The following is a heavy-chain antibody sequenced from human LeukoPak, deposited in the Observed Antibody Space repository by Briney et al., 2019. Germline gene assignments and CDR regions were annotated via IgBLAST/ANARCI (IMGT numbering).Heavy chain of an antibody. J-gene: IGHJ6*03. CDR3: SKAPLGACAGAVCYYLDV. D-gene: IGHD2-8*02. CDR2: DTSSTTST. Sequence: GGSLRLSCTASEFSISHYAMSWVRQAPGKGLEWVSADTSSTTSTYYASSVRGRFTISRDNSMNTLYPQMNSLRADDTAVYYCSKAPLGACAGAVCYYLDVWGKGTTVIVSS. CDR1: EFSISHYA. V-gene: IGHV3-23*01.